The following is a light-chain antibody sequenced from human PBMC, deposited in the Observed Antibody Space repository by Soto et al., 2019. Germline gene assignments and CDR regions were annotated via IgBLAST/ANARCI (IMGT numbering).Light chain of an antibody. CDR3: QQRSNWPPLLT. Sequence: EIVLTQSPATLPLSPGERATLSCRASQSVSSYLAWYQQKPGQAPRLLIYDASNRATGIPARFSGSGSGTDFPLTISSLEPEDFAVYYCQQRSNWPPLLTFGGGTKVEIK. CDR1: QSVSSY. CDR2: DAS. V-gene: IGKV3-11*01. J-gene: IGKJ4*01.